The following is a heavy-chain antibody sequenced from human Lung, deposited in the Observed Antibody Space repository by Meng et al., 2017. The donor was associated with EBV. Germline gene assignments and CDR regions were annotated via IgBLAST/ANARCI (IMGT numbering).Heavy chain of an antibody. J-gene: IGHJ5*02. Sequence: EVQLVESGGGLVQPGXALRLSGAASGFTFSSYAMSWVRQAPGKGLGWVSAISGSGGSTYYADSVKGRFTISRDNSKNTLYLQMNSLRAEDTAVYYCAKNYGSGSYPSYNWFDPWGQGTLVTVSS. CDR3: AKNYGSGSYPSYNWFDP. CDR1: GFTFSSYA. D-gene: IGHD3-10*01. CDR2: ISGSGGST. V-gene: IGHV3-23*04.